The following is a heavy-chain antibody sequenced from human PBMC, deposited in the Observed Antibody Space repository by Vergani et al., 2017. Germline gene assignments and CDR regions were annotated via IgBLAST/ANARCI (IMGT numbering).Heavy chain of an antibody. J-gene: IGHJ6*03. D-gene: IGHD3-9*01. CDR2: TYHSGST. CDR1: GGSIRSGGYS. Sequence: QLQLQESGSGLVKPSQTLSLTCAVSGGSIRSGGYSWSWIRQPPGKGLEWIGYTYHSGSTYYNPSLKSRVTISVDRSKKQFCLKLSSRAAADTAVYYCARDAILGDYIDVWGKGTTVTVSS. V-gene: IGHV4-30-2*01. CDR3: ARDAILGDYIDV.